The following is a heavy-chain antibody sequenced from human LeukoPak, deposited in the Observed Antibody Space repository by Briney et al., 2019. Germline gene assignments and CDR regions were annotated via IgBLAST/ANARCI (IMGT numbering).Heavy chain of an antibody. J-gene: IGHJ4*02. CDR2: IIPIFGTA. V-gene: IGHV1-69*13. CDR3: ARGGFFIAARTDFDY. D-gene: IGHD6-6*01. CDR1: GGTFSSYA. Sequence: SVKVSCKASGGTFSSYAISWVRQAPGQGLEWMGGIIPIFGTANYAQKFQGRVTITADESTSTAYMELSSLRSEDTAVYYCARGGFFIAARTDFDYWGQGTLVTVSS.